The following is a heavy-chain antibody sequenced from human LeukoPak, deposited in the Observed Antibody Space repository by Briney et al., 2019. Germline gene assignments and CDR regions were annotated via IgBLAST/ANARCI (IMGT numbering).Heavy chain of an antibody. CDR2: IYYSGST. CDR3: ARLRTYYDFWSGESPPVGIDY. J-gene: IGHJ4*02. Sequence: PSETLSLTCTVSGGSISSSSYYWGWIRQPPGKGLEWIGSIYYSGSTYYNPSLKSRVTISVDTSKNQFSLKLSSVTAADTAVYYCARLRTYYDFWSGESPPVGIDYWGQGTLVIVSS. D-gene: IGHD3-3*01. V-gene: IGHV4-39*01. CDR1: GGSISSSSYY.